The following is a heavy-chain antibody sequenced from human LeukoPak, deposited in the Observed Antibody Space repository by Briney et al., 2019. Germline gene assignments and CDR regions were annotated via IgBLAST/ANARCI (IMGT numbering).Heavy chain of an antibody. J-gene: IGHJ4*02. Sequence: SGGSLRLSCAASGFTFSSYAMSWVRQAPGKGLEWVSAISGSGGSTYYADSVKGRFTISRDNSKNTLYLQMNSLRAEDTAVYYCAKDGLGYSYGYEYYFDYWGQGTLVTVSS. V-gene: IGHV3-23*01. D-gene: IGHD5-18*01. CDR3: AKDGLGYSYGYEYYFDY. CDR1: GFTFSSYA. CDR2: ISGSGGST.